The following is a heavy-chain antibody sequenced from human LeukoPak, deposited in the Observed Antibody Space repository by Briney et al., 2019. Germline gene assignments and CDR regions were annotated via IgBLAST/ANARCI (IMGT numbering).Heavy chain of an antibody. J-gene: IGHJ6*02. Sequence: SESRSLTCTVAGRSLSRYYWSWIRQPAGKVLEWIGRIYTSGITNYNPSLKSRVTMSVDTSKNQFSLKLSSVTAADTAVYYCARDVFYGSGRISLYGMDVWGQGTTVTVSS. CDR2: IYTSGIT. CDR1: GRSLSRYY. D-gene: IGHD3-10*01. V-gene: IGHV4-4*07. CDR3: ARDVFYGSGRISLYGMDV.